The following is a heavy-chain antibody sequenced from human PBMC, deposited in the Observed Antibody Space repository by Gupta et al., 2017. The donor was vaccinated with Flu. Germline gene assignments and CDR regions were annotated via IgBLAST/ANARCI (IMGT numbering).Heavy chain of an antibody. D-gene: IGHD4-17*01. CDR3: ARGPCYGDYAHFDY. J-gene: IGHJ4*02. Sequence: QVQLVQSGAEVKKPGSSVKVSCKASGGTFSSYAISWVRQAPGQGLEWMGGIIPIFGTANYAQKVQGRVTITADKSTSTAYMELRSLRSEDTAVYYCARGPCYGDYAHFDYWGQGTLVTVSS. CDR2: IIPIFGTA. V-gene: IGHV1-69*06. CDR1: GGTFSSYA.